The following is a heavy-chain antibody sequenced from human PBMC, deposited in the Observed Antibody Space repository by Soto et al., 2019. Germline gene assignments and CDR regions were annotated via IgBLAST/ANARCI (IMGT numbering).Heavy chain of an antibody. Sequence: PSETLSLTCSVSGGSIGGGGDYWCWIRQHPGKGLEWIGYIYQSGTTRYNPSLKSRVTISVDTSRTQFSLRLTSVTAADTAVYYCASVLELHYYYGMDVWGQGTTVTVS. CDR1: GGSIGGGGDY. CDR2: IYQSGTT. J-gene: IGHJ6*02. V-gene: IGHV4-31*03. CDR3: ASVLELHYYYGMDV. D-gene: IGHD1-7*01.